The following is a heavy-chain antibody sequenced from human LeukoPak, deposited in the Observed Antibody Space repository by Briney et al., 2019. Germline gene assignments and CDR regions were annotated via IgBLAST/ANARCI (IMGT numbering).Heavy chain of an antibody. V-gene: IGHV4-34*01. CDR2: INHSGST. CDR3: ARDGPYYYYMDV. J-gene: IGHJ6*03. CDR1: GGSFSGYY. D-gene: IGHD5-24*01. Sequence: SETLSLTCAVYGGSFSGYYWSWIRQPPGKGLEWIGEINHSGSTNYNPSLKSRVTISVDTSKNQFSLKLSSVTAADTAVYYCARDGPYYYYMDVWGKGTTVTVSS.